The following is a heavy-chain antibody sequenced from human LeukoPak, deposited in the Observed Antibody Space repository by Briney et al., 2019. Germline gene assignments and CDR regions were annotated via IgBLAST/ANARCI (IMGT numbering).Heavy chain of an antibody. CDR2: INPNSGGT. V-gene: IGHV1-2*06. CDR1: GYTFTGYY. Sequence: ASVKVSCKASGYTFTGYYMHWVRQAPGQGLEWMGRINPNSGGTNYAQKFQGRVTMTRDTSISTAYMELSRLRSDDTAVYYCARDHAAYSSSWYDFDYWGQGTLVTVSS. J-gene: IGHJ4*02. CDR3: ARDHAAYSSSWYDFDY. D-gene: IGHD6-13*01.